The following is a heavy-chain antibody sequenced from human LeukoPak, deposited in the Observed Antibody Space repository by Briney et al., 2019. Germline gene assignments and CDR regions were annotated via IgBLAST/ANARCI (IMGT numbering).Heavy chain of an antibody. CDR1: GYSISSGYY. V-gene: IGHV4-38-2*02. D-gene: IGHD1-26*01. CDR3: ARQSRLGSYRP. J-gene: IGHJ5*02. CDR2: INHSGNT. Sequence: PSETLSLTCTVSGYSISSGYYWSWIRQPPGKGLEWIGEINHSGNTNYHPSLKSRVTISVDTSQNQFSLKLSSVTAADTALYYCARQSRLGSYRPWGQGTLVTVSS.